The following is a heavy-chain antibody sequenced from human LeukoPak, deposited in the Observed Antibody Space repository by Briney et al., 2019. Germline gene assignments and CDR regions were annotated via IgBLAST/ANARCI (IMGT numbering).Heavy chain of an antibody. D-gene: IGHD5-18*01. J-gene: IGHJ4*02. Sequence: SETLSLTCTVSGGSICSSSYYWAWIRQPPGKGLEWIGSIYYSGSTYYNPSLKSRVTIFVETSKNKFSLKVSYVTAADPAVYYCARQTWIELWHFDYWGQGALVTVSS. CDR3: ARQTWIELWHFDY. V-gene: IGHV4-39*01. CDR2: IYYSGST. CDR1: GGSICSSSYY.